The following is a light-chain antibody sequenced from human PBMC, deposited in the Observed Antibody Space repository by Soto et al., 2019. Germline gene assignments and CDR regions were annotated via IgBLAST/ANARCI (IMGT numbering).Light chain of an antibody. CDR3: SSFTADRIYV. CDR2: GVT. Sequence: QSALTQPTSVSGSPGQSITISCTGNHNDIGTYDSVSWYQQHPGRAPRLLIYGVTTRPSGISDRFSASKSGLTASLTISGLQPEDEADYYCSSFTADRIYVFGPGTKVTVL. CDR1: HNDIGTYDS. J-gene: IGLJ1*01. V-gene: IGLV2-14*03.